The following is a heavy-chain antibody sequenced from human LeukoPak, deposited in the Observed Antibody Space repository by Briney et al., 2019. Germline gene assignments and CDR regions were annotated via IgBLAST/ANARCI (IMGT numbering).Heavy chain of an antibody. CDR2: IIPIFGTA. J-gene: IGHJ3*02. Sequence: GASVKVSCKASGGTFSSYAISWVRQAPGQGLEWMGGIIPIFGTANYAQKFQGRVTITADESTSTAYMELRSLRSDDTAVYYCARDTPLNSGSYYLAFDIWGQGTMVTVSS. D-gene: IGHD1-26*01. CDR1: GGTFSSYA. V-gene: IGHV1-69*13. CDR3: ARDTPLNSGSYYLAFDI.